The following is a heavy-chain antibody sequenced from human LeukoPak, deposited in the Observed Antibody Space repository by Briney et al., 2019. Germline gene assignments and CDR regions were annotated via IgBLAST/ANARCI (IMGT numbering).Heavy chain of an antibody. CDR2: ISGRGEDT. CDR1: GITFSGYA. D-gene: IGHD3-10*01. Sequence: AGTLRLSCAASGITFSGYAMTWVRQVPGRGLEWVSDISGRGEDTYYADSVKGRFTISRDNSMNTLYLQMHSLRAEDTAVYYCARSGNDASGTSLNYWGQGTLVTVSS. J-gene: IGHJ4*02. CDR3: ARSGNDASGTSLNY. V-gene: IGHV3-23*01.